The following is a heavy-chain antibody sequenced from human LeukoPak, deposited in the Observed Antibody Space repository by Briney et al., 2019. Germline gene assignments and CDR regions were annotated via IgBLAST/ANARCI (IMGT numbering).Heavy chain of an antibody. V-gene: IGHV1-69*13. CDR1: GGTFKNYA. J-gene: IGHJ3*02. Sequence: SVKVSCEASGGTFKNYAISWVRQAPGQGLEWMGWILPIFGTTNYAQKFQARVTITADESTSTAYMEMSSLRSEDTAVYYCGRVSCGGNCYSLIGTFDIWGQGTMVTVSS. D-gene: IGHD2-15*01. CDR3: GRVSCGGNCYSLIGTFDI. CDR2: ILPIFGTT.